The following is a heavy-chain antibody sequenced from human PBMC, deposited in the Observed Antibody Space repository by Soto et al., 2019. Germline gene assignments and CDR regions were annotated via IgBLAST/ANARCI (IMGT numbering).Heavy chain of an antibody. D-gene: IGHD3-3*01. Sequence: QVQLQQWGAGLLKPSETLSLTCAVYGGSFSGYYWSWIRQPPGKGLEWIGEINHSGSTNYNPSLKSRVTISVDTSKNQFSLKLSSVTAADTAVYYCARDPGYYDFWSGLGPLQNWFDPWGQGTLVTVSS. CDR2: INHSGST. CDR1: GGSFSGYY. CDR3: ARDPGYYDFWSGLGPLQNWFDP. J-gene: IGHJ5*02. V-gene: IGHV4-34*01.